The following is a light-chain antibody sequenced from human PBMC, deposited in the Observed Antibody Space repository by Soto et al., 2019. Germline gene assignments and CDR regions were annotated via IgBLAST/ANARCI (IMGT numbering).Light chain of an antibody. Sequence: EIVLTQSPGTLSLSPGERATLSFRASQSVRSNFLAWYQQKPGQAPRLLIYGASNRATGIPDRFSGSGSGTDFTLTITRLEPEDFAMYYCQRYDSLRTFGQGTKVAI. CDR1: QSVRSNF. CDR2: GAS. J-gene: IGKJ1*01. V-gene: IGKV3-20*01. CDR3: QRYDSLRT.